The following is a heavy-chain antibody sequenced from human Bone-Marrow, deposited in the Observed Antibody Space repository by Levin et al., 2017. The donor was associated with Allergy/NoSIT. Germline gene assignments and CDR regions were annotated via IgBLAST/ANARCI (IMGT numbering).Heavy chain of an antibody. V-gene: IGHV4-39*01. CDR2: SYYSGAT. CDR1: GGSIDSTTYY. D-gene: IGHD6-13*01. Sequence: SETLSLTCTVSGGSIDSTTYYWGWIRQPPGTGLEWIGCSYYSGATYYNPSLRSRVTISVDTSKNQFSLKLSSVTAADTAVDYCARRSPFGSSHMDVWGQGTTVTVSS. CDR3: ARRSPFGSSHMDV. J-gene: IGHJ6*02.